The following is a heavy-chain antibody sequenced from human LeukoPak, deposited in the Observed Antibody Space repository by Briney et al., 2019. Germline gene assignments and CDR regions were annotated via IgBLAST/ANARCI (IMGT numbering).Heavy chain of an antibody. CDR2: NYDSGSS. CDR1: GGSISSYY. J-gene: IGHJ3*02. V-gene: IGHV4-59*01. CDR3: ARGPGYADGRGYNSGASDI. D-gene: IGHD3-22*01. Sequence: SETLSLTCTASGGSISSYYWSWIRQPPVKGPEWIGFNYDSGSSNYNPSLKSRVAISVDTSKNQFSLKLNSVTAADTAVYYCARGPGYADGRGYNSGASDIWGRGTMVTVSS.